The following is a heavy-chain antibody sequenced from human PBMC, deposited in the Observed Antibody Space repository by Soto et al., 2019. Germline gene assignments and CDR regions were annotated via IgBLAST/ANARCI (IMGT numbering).Heavy chain of an antibody. V-gene: IGHV1-18*01. CDR3: ARLVCSSTSCYLGWFDP. D-gene: IGHD2-2*01. CDR2: ISAYNGNT. Sequence: QVQLVQSGAEVKKPGASVKVSCKASGYTFTSYGISWVRQAPGQGLEWMGWISAYNGNTNYAQKLQGRVTMTTDTSTSTAYMELRSLRSDDAAVYYCARLVCSSTSCYLGWFDPWGQGTLVTVSS. CDR1: GYTFTSYG. J-gene: IGHJ5*02.